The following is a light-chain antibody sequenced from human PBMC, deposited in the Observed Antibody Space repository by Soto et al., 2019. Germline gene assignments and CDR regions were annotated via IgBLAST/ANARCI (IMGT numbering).Light chain of an antibody. CDR3: QQTYSTPWT. CDR2: AAS. J-gene: IGKJ1*01. V-gene: IGKV1-39*01. CDR1: QSVSGW. Sequence: DIHMTQSPSTLSASVGDRVTVTCRASQSVSGWLAWYQQKPGEAPKLLIYAASSLQSGVPSRFSGSASGTDFTLTISSLQPEDFATYHCQQTYSTPWTFGQGTKVDIK.